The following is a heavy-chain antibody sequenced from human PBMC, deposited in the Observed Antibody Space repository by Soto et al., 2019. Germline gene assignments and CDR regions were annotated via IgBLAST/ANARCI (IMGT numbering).Heavy chain of an antibody. D-gene: IGHD3-16*01. Sequence: QVQLVESGGGVVQPGKSLRLSCAASGFTFSAYGMHWVRQAPGKGLEWVTFISFNGKNTDYADSVKGRFTVSRDNARNTLSLKMSSLRVEDTAVYYCADIGGYDSVGGAYWGQGALVTVSS. J-gene: IGHJ4*02. CDR1: GFTFSAYG. V-gene: IGHV3-33*05. CDR3: ADIGGYDSVGGAY. CDR2: ISFNGKNT.